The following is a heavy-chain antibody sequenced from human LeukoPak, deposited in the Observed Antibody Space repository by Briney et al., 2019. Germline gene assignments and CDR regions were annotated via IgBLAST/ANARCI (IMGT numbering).Heavy chain of an antibody. CDR3: ARVWPGHGWYTSYYFDY. CDR1: GYTFTSYG. J-gene: IGHJ4*02. Sequence: ASVKVSCKASGYTFTSYGISWVRQAPGQGLEWMGWISAYNGNTNYAQKLQGRVTMTTDTSTSTAYMELRSLRSDDTAVYYCARVWPGHGWYTSYYFDYWGQGTLVTVSS. CDR2: ISAYNGNT. V-gene: IGHV1-18*01. D-gene: IGHD2-15*01.